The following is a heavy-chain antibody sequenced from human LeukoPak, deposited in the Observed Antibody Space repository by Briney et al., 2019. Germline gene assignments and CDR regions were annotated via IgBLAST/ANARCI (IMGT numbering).Heavy chain of an antibody. CDR1: GGSISSYY. V-gene: IGHV4-4*07. D-gene: IGHD1-14*01. CDR2: IYTSGST. Sequence: SETLPLTCTVSGGSISSYYWSWIRQPAGKGLEWIGRIYTSGSTNYNPSLKSRVTMSVDTSKNQFSLKLSSVTAADTAVYYCARDEVSGDAFDIWGQGTMVTVSS. CDR3: ARDEVSGDAFDI. J-gene: IGHJ3*02.